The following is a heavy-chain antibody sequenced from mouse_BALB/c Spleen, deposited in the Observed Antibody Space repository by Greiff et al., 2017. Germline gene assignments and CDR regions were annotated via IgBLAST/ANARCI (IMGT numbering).Heavy chain of an antibody. Sequence: EVMLVESGAELVKPGASVKLSCTASGFNIKDTYMHWVKQRPEQGLEWIGRIDPANGNTKYDPKFQGKATITADTSSNTAYLQLSSLTSEDTAVYYCARPYYYGTFYYAMDYWGQGTSVTVSS. CDR1: GFNIKDTY. J-gene: IGHJ4*01. CDR3: ARPYYYGTFYYAMDY. V-gene: IGHV14-3*02. CDR2: IDPANGNT. D-gene: IGHD1-1*01.